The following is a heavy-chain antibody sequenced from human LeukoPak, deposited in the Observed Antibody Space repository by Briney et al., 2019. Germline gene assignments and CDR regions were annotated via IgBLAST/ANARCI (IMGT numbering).Heavy chain of an antibody. CDR2: ISYDGSNK. V-gene: IGHV3-30-3*01. CDR1: GFTFSSYA. CDR3: ARDRIAARHYYYYYGMDV. D-gene: IGHD6-6*01. Sequence: PGGSLRLSCAASGFTFSSYAMHWVRQAPGKGLVGVAVISYDGSNKYYADSVKGRFTISRDNCKNTLYLQMNSLRAEDTAVYYCARDRIAARHYYYYYGMDVWGQGTTVTVSS. J-gene: IGHJ6*02.